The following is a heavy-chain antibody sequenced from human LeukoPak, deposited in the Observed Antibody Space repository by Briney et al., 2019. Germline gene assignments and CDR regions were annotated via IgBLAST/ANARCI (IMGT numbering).Heavy chain of an antibody. J-gene: IGHJ6*02. CDR3: ARIGQQLALRYYGMDV. Sequence: SVKVSCKASGGTFISYAISWVRQAPGQGLEWMGGIIPIFGTANYAQKFQGRVTITADESTSTAYMELSSLRSEDTAVYYCARIGQQLALRYYGMDVWGQGTTVTVSS. D-gene: IGHD6-13*01. CDR1: GGTFISYA. CDR2: IIPIFGTA. V-gene: IGHV1-69*13.